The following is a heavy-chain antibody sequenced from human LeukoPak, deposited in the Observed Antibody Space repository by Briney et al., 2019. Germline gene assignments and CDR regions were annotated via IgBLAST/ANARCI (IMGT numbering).Heavy chain of an antibody. D-gene: IGHD2-15*01. CDR3: ATSVGGGGIPGY. CDR1: GYTLTELS. CDR2: FDPEDGET. V-gene: IGHV1-24*01. J-gene: IGHJ4*02. Sequence: ASVKVSCKVSGYTLTELSMHWVRQAPGKGLEWMGGFDPEDGETIYAQKFQGRVTMTEDTSTDTAYMELGSLRSKDTAVYYCATSVGGGGIPGYWGQGTLVTVSS.